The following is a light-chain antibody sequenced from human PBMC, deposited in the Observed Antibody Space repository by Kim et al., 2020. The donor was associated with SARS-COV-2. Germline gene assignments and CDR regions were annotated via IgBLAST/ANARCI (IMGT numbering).Light chain of an antibody. CDR1: SSDVGGYNY. CDR3: SSYAGSNTFV. J-gene: IGLJ1*01. V-gene: IGLV2-14*04. Sequence: GQSLTISCTGTSSDVGGYNYVSWYQQHPGKAPKFMIYDVSKRPSGVSNRFSGSKSANTASLTISGLQADDEADYYCSSYAGSNTFVFGTGTKVTVL. CDR2: DVS.